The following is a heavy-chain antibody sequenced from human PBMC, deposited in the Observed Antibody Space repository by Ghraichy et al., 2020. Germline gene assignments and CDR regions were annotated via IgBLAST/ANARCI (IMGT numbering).Heavy chain of an antibody. CDR3: ARGTTVDYWHGMDV. Sequence: SETLSLTCTVSGGSISSYYWSWIRQPPGKGLEWIGYIYYTGSTTYNPSLKSRVTISVDTSKNQFSLKLSSVTAADTAVYYCARGTTVDYWHGMDVWGQGTTVTVSS. D-gene: IGHD4-11*01. V-gene: IGHV4-59*01. CDR1: GGSISSYY. CDR2: IYYTGST. J-gene: IGHJ6*02.